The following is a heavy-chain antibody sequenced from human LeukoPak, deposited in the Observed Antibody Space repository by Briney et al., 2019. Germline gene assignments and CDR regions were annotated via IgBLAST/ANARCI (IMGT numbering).Heavy chain of an antibody. CDR3: ARVWFGDNHWFDP. J-gene: IGHJ5*02. CDR2: INPNSGGT. Sequence: GASVKVSCKASGYTFTGYYMHWVRQAPGQGLEWMGWINPNSGGTNYAQKFQGRVTMTRDTSISTAYMELSRLRSDDTAVYYCARVWFGDNHWFDPWGQGTLVTVSS. D-gene: IGHD3-10*01. V-gene: IGHV1-2*02. CDR1: GYTFTGYY.